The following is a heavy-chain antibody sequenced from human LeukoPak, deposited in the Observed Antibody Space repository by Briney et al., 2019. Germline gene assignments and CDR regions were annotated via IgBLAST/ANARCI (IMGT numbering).Heavy chain of an antibody. Sequence: ASVTVSCKASGYTFTSYYMHWVRQAPGQGLEWMGIINPSGGSTSYAQKFQGRVTITADESTSTAYMELSSLRSEDTAVYYCARGRADSSSWYNYYYYGMDVWGQGTTVTVSS. V-gene: IGHV1-46*01. J-gene: IGHJ6*02. CDR3: ARGRADSSSWYNYYYYGMDV. CDR2: INPSGGST. CDR1: GYTFTSYY. D-gene: IGHD6-13*01.